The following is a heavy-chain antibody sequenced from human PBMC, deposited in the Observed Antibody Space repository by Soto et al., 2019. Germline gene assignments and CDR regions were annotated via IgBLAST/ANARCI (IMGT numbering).Heavy chain of an antibody. J-gene: IGHJ5*02. CDR3: AKDPRAMAWLGWFDP. V-gene: IGHV3-23*01. D-gene: IGHD5-18*01. CDR2: ISGGGGST. CDR1: GFTFSSYA. Sequence: PGGSLRLSCAASGFTFSSYAMSWVRQAPGKGLEWVSAISGGGGSTYYADSVKGRFTISRDNSKNTPYLQMNTLRAEDTAVYYCAKDPRAMAWLGWFDPWGQGTLVTVSS.